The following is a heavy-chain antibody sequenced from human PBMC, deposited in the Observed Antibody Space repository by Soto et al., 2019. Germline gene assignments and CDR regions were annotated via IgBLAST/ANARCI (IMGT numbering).Heavy chain of an antibody. D-gene: IGHD6-19*01. Sequence: GGSLRLSCAASGFTFSSYAMSWVRQAPGKGLEWVSAISGSGGSTYYADSVKGRFTISRDNSKNTLYLQMNSLRAEDTAVYYCAKSNPTRFIAVEHNHYFDYWGQGTLVTVSS. CDR3: AKSNPTRFIAVEHNHYFDY. J-gene: IGHJ4*02. V-gene: IGHV3-23*01. CDR2: ISGSGGST. CDR1: GFTFSSYA.